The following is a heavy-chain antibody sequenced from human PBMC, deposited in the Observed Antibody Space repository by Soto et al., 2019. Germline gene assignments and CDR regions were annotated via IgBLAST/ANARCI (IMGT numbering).Heavy chain of an antibody. J-gene: IGHJ4*01. Sequence: GGPLRLSCAASGFIFTNYWMHWVRQVPGXGXXXVXGXTXDXXXXKYADSVKGLFTISRDNAKNTVYLQMNSLRPEDTAVYYCGSVFEYWGRGTLVTVSS. CDR3: GSVFEY. CDR1: GFIFTNYW. CDR2: XTXDXXXX. V-gene: IGHV3-74*01.